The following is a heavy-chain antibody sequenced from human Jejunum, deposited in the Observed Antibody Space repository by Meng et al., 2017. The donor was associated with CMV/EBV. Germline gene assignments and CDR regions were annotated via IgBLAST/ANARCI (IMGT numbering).Heavy chain of an antibody. Sequence: SGFKCDDYGMSWVRLVPGKGLEWVSGISWNGGNTGYADSVKGRFTISRDNAKKSLYLEMNSLRVEDTALYYCARDKDTGTYYSDYWGQGTLVTVSS. V-gene: IGHV3-20*03. CDR2: ISWNGGNT. CDR1: GFKCDDYG. D-gene: IGHD1-26*01. CDR3: ARDKDTGTYYSDY. J-gene: IGHJ4*02.